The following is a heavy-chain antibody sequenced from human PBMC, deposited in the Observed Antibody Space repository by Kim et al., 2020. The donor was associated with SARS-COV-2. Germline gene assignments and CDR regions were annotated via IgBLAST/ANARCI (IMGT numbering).Heavy chain of an antibody. V-gene: IGHV4-39*01. J-gene: IGHJ4*02. CDR1: GGSISSTTFY. CDR2: VYYSGST. D-gene: IGHD6-19*01. Sequence: PSETLSLTCTVSGGSISSTTFYWGWIRQSPGKGLEWVGSVYYSGSTYYNPYLQSRLTILVDTSRNQFSLRLRSVTAADTAIYYCARLMSIGWYFDYWGQGTLVTVSS. CDR3: ARLMSIGWYFDY.